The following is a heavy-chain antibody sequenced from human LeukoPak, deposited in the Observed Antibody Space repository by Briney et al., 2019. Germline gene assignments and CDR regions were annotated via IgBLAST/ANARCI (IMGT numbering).Heavy chain of an antibody. D-gene: IGHD3-22*01. V-gene: IGHV1-18*04. CDR2: ISVHNGNT. CDR3: ARERSYDSSGYYRNNWFDP. Sequence: ASVKVSRKTSGYTFISYAISWVRQAPGQGLEWMGWISVHNGNTNYAQKFQGRVTLTTDTSTSTAYMELRSLRSDDTAVYYCARERSYDSSGYYRNNWFDPWGQGTLVTVSS. CDR1: GYTFISYA. J-gene: IGHJ5*02.